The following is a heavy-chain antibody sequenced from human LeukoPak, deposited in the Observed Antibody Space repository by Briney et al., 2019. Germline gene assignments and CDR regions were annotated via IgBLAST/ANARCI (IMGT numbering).Heavy chain of an antibody. D-gene: IGHD6-13*01. J-gene: IGHJ1*01. CDR3: ARGRKPYSNSWFTEYFQH. CDR2: ISYSGST. CDR1: GGSISTYY. Sequence: SGTLSLTCAVSGGSISTYYWSWIRQPPGKGLEWIGYISYSGSTNYNPSLKSRVTISADTSKNQFSLKLSSVTAADTAVYFCARGRKPYSNSWFTEYFQHWGQGTLVTVSS. V-gene: IGHV4-59*01.